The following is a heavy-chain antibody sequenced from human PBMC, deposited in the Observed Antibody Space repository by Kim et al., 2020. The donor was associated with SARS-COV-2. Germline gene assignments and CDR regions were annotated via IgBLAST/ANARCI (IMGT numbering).Heavy chain of an antibody. CDR2: IYYSGST. D-gene: IGHD5-12*01. Sequence: SETLSLTCTVSGGSISSYYWSWIRQPPGKGLEWIGYIYYSGSTNYNPSLKSRVTISVDTSKNQFSLKLSSVTAADTAVYYCASTLGSGYDGFYFDYWGQGTLVTVSS. CDR3: ASTLGSGYDGFYFDY. J-gene: IGHJ4*02. CDR1: GGSISSYY. V-gene: IGHV4-59*13.